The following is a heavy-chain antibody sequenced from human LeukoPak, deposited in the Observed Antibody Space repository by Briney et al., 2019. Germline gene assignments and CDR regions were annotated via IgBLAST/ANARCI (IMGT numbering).Heavy chain of an antibody. CDR3: ARGDRGGSKNIAY. J-gene: IGHJ4*02. Sequence: GGSLRLSCAASGFTFSSYAMHWVRQAPGKGLEWVAVISYDGSNKCYADSVKGRFTISRDNSKNTLYLQMNSLRAEDTAVYYCARGDRGGSKNIAYWGQGTLVTVSS. D-gene: IGHD2/OR15-2a*01. CDR2: ISYDGSNK. CDR1: GFTFSSYA. V-gene: IGHV3-30-3*01.